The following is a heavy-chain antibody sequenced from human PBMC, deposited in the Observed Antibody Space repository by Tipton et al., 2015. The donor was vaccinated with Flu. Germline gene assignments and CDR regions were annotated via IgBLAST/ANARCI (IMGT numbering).Heavy chain of an antibody. CDR1: SGSFSGYF. V-gene: IGHV4-34*01. CDR2: INHSGST. J-gene: IGHJ4*02. D-gene: IGHD6-19*01. CDR3: AKVIPELVAGLDY. Sequence: TLSLTCAVYSGSFSGYFWSWIRQPPGKGLEWIGEINHSGSTNYNPSLKSRVTISVDTSKSQFSLKLSSVTAADTAVYYCAKVIPELVAGLDYWGQGTLVTVSS.